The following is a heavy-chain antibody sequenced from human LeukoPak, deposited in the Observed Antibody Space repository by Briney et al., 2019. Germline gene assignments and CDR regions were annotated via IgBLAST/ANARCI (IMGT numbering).Heavy chain of an antibody. V-gene: IGHV5-51*01. J-gene: IGHJ5*02. D-gene: IGHD3-10*01. Sequence: GESLKISCQASGYSFTSSWTGWARQMPGKGLEWMAIINPGDSDTRYSPSFQGQVTISADKSISTVYLQWGSLKASDTAMYYCAKQPGAGWFDPWGQGTLVTVSS. CDR1: GYSFTSSW. CDR3: AKQPGAGWFDP. CDR2: INPGDSDT.